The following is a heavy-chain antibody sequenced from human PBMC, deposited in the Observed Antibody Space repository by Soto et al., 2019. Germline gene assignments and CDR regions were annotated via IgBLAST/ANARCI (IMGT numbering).Heavy chain of an antibody. D-gene: IGHD1-26*01. Sequence: PSETLSLTCTVSGGSISSYYWSWIRQPPGKRLEWIGYIYYSGSNNYNPSIKSRVTISVDTSKNQFTLKLSSVTAADTAVYYCARDVSGSYGIDYWGQGTLVTVSS. CDR2: IYYSGSN. V-gene: IGHV4-59*01. CDR3: ARDVSGSYGIDY. CDR1: GGSISSYY. J-gene: IGHJ4*02.